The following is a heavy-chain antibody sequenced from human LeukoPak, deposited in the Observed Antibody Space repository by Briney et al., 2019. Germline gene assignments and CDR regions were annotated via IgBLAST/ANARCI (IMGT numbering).Heavy chain of an antibody. CDR3: AKGGWLDD. D-gene: IGHD6-19*01. Sequence: GGSLRLSCAASGFNFNKYDMTWARQAPGKGLERVSTITGRSDRTNYTDSVKGRFVTSRDNSKDTLYLQMNSLRAEDTALYYCAKGGWLDDLGQGALVTVSS. V-gene: IGHV3-23*01. CDR2: ITGRSDRT. CDR1: GFNFNKYD. J-gene: IGHJ4*02.